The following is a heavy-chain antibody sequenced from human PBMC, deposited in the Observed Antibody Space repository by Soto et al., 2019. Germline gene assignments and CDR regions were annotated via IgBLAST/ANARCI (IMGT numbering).Heavy chain of an antibody. J-gene: IGHJ6*02. CDR1: GGSISTYDYS. V-gene: IGHV4-30-2*01. CDR3: AREMTIFGVAPGGGVDV. Sequence: QLQLQESGSGLVQPSQTLSLTCTASGGSISTYDYSWTWIRQPPGGGLEWIGSIYQTGRTYVIPSLKSRVTMSLDKSKNQFSLNLTSVTAADTALYYCAREMTIFGVAPGGGVDVWGQGTTVTVSS. CDR2: IYQTGRT. D-gene: IGHD3-3*01.